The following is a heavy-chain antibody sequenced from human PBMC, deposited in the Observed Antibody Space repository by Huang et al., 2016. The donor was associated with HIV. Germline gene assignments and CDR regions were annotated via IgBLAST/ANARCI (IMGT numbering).Heavy chain of an antibody. CDR3: ATVDYYDTSGPQRGYFDN. V-gene: IGHV1-69*01. D-gene: IGHD3-22*01. Sequence: QVQLVQSGAEVKKPGSSVKVSCKASGGSFRNFAIGWVRQAPGQGLAWVGGIRPNLGTANYAEKFQGRVTIIADESTSTAYMELSSLRSEDTAVYYCATVDYYDTSGPQRGYFDNWGQGTLVTVSS. J-gene: IGHJ4*02. CDR2: IRPNLGTA. CDR1: GGSFRNFA.